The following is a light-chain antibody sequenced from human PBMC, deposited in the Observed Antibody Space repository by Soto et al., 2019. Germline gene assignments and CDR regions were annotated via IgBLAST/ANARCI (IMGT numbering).Light chain of an antibody. Sequence: DIVMTQSPDSLAVSLGERATINCKSSQSVLYSSNNKNYLAWYQQKPGQTPKLLIYWASTRESGVPDRFSGSGSGTDFTLTISRLQAEDVEVYYCQQYYSNPITFGQGTRLEIK. CDR2: WAS. V-gene: IGKV4-1*01. CDR3: QQYYSNPIT. J-gene: IGKJ5*01. CDR1: QSVLYSSNNKNY.